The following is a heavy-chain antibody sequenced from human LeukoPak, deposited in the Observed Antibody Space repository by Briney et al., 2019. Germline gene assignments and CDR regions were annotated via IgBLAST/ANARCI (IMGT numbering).Heavy chain of an antibody. CDR1: GYTLTSYD. Sequence: GASVKVSCKASGYTLTSYDINWVRQATGQGLEWMGWMNPNSGNTGYAQKFQGRVTMTRNTSISTAYMELSSLRSEDTAVYYCARAGIYCSGGSCYSLYYYGMDVWGQGTTVTVSS. CDR3: ARAGIYCSGGSCYSLYYYGMDV. CDR2: MNPNSGNT. D-gene: IGHD2-15*01. V-gene: IGHV1-8*01. J-gene: IGHJ6*02.